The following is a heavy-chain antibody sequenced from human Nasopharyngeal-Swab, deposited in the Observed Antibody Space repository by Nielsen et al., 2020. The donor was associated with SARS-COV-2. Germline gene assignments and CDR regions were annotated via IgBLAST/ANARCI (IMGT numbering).Heavy chain of an antibody. CDR2: IKQDGSEK. D-gene: IGHD5-18*01. CDR3: ARVAYTAILFDYYYYMDV. J-gene: IGHJ6*03. Sequence: GGSLRLSCAASGFTFSSYWMSWVRQAPGKGLEWVANIKQDGSEKYYVDSVKGRFTISRDNAKNSLYLQMNSLRAEDTAVYYCARVAYTAILFDYYYYMDVWGKGTTVTVSS. CDR1: GFTFSSYW. V-gene: IGHV3-7*01.